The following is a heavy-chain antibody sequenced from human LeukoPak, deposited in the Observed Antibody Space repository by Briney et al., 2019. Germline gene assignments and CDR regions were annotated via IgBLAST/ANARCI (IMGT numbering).Heavy chain of an antibody. CDR3: AIDLFSCSSTSCYVY. V-gene: IGHV3-7*01. J-gene: IGHJ4*02. CDR1: GFTFSSSW. Sequence: GGSLRLSCAASGFTFSSSWMSWVRQAPGKGLEWVANIIQDGSAQYYVDSVKGRFTISRDNADNSLYPQMNSLRAEDTAVYYCAIDLFSCSSTSCYVYWGRGTLVTVSS. D-gene: IGHD2-2*01. CDR2: IIQDGSAQ.